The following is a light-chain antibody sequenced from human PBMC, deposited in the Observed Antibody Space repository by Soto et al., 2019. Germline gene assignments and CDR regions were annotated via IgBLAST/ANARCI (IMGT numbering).Light chain of an antibody. CDR1: SSDVGGYNY. J-gene: IGLJ2*01. CDR3: CSFAGNNNLV. CDR2: EVS. V-gene: IGLV2-8*01. Sequence: QSALTQPPSASGSPGQSVTISCTGTSSDVGGYNYVSWYQQHPGKAPKLMISEVSKRPSGVPDRFSGSKSGNTASLPVSGRQAEDEDDYYCCSFAGNNNLVFGGGTKLTVL.